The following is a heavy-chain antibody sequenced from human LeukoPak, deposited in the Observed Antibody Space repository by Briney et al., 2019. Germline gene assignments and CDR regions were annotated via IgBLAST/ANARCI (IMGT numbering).Heavy chain of an antibody. V-gene: IGHV4-30-4*08. CDR1: GGSISSGDYY. D-gene: IGHD2-2*01. CDR2: IYYSGST. CDR3: AREVSGYCSSTSCAP. Sequence: PSETLSLTCTVSGGSISSGDYYWSWIRQPPGKGLEGIGYIYYSGSTYYNPSLKSRATISVDTSTNQSSLKLSSVTAADTAVYYCAREVSGYCSSTSCAPWGQGTLVTVSS. J-gene: IGHJ5*02.